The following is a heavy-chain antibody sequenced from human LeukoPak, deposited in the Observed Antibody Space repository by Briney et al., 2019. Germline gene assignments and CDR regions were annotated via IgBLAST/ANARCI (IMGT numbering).Heavy chain of an antibody. Sequence: SETLSLTCAVSGGSISSGGYSWSWIRQPPRKGLEWIGYIYHSGSTYYNPSLKSRVTISVDRSKNQFSLKLSSVTAADTAVYYCARGESSSSWFDYWGQGTLVTVSS. CDR1: GGSISSGGYS. V-gene: IGHV4-30-2*01. J-gene: IGHJ4*02. CDR2: IYHSGST. CDR3: ARGESSSSWFDY. D-gene: IGHD6-13*01.